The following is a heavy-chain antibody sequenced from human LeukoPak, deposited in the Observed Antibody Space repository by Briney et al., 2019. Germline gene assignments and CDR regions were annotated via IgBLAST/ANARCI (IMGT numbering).Heavy chain of an antibody. CDR2: IYTSGST. CDR1: GGSISSYY. Sequence: SDTLSLTCTVSGGSISSYYWSWIRQPPGKGLEWIGYIYTSGSTNYNPSLKSRVTISVDTSKNRFSLKLSSVTAADTAVYYCARLPDVWGKGTTVTVSS. V-gene: IGHV4-4*09. CDR3: ARLPDV. J-gene: IGHJ6*04.